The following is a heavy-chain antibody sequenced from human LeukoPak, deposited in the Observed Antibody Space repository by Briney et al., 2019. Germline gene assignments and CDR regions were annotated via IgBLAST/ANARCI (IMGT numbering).Heavy chain of an antibody. CDR2: IYYSGST. V-gene: IGHV4-39*07. J-gene: IGHJ6*03. CDR1: GGSTSSTTYY. CDR3: ARGGYNWNDGPRGEYYYYYMDV. Sequence: SETLSLTCTVSGGSTSSTTYYWGWIRQPPGKDLEWIGSIYYSGSTYYNPSLKSRVTISVDTSKNQFSLKLSSVTAADTAVYYCARGGYNWNDGPRGEYYYYYMDVWGKGTTVTVSS. D-gene: IGHD1-1*01.